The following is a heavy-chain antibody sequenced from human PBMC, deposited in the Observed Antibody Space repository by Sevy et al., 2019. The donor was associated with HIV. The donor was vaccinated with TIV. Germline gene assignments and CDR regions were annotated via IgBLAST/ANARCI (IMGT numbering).Heavy chain of an antibody. J-gene: IGHJ3*02. Sequence: GGSLRLSCAASGFTFSSYAMHWVRQAPGKGLEWVAVISYDGSNKYYADSVKGRFTISRDNSKNTLYLQMNSLRAEDTAVYYCAREPGIAVADTVKGAFDIWGQGTMVTVSS. V-gene: IGHV3-30-3*01. CDR1: GFTFSSYA. D-gene: IGHD6-19*01. CDR2: ISYDGSNK. CDR3: AREPGIAVADTVKGAFDI.